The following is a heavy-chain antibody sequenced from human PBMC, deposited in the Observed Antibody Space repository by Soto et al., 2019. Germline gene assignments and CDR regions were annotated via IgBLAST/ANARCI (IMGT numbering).Heavy chain of an antibody. D-gene: IGHD5-12*01. V-gene: IGHV1-18*01. CDR2: ISAFNGKT. CDR3: ARGQGDNGYDLQIDH. Sequence: QVQLIQSGAEVKKPGASVKVSCKASGYTFPNYGINCVRQAPGQGLEWMGWISAFNGKTIYAQRFQGKFTMTTDTSATIAYMALRSLESDDTAVYYCARGQGDNGYDLQIDHWGQGTLVTVSS. CDR1: GYTFPNYG. J-gene: IGHJ4*02.